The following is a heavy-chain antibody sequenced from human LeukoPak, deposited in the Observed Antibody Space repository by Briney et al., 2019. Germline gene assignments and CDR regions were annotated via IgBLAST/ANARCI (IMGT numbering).Heavy chain of an antibody. CDR1: GYTFTGYD. CDR3: AREYYYGSGNYYNRIDY. Sequence: ASVKVSCKASGYTFTGYDMHWVRQAPGQGLEWMGWIDPNSGGTNYAQKFQGRVTMTRDTSISTAYMVLNRLRSDDTAVYYCAREYYYGSGNYYNRIDYWGQGTLVTVSS. D-gene: IGHD3-10*01. V-gene: IGHV1-2*02. CDR2: IDPNSGGT. J-gene: IGHJ4*02.